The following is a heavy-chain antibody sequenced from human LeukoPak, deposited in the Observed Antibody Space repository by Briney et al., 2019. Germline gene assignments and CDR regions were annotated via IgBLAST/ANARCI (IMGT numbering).Heavy chain of an antibody. J-gene: IGHJ4*02. D-gene: IGHD4-11*01. CDR2: ISGSGGST. CDR1: GFTFDDYA. Sequence: GGSLRLSCAASGFTFDDYAMHWVRQAPGKGLEWVSGISGSGGSTYYADSVKGRFTISRDNSKNTLYLQMNSLRAEDTAVYYCAKDLHHNYAPKYFDYWGQGTLVTVSS. CDR3: AKDLHHNYAPKYFDY. V-gene: IGHV3-23*01.